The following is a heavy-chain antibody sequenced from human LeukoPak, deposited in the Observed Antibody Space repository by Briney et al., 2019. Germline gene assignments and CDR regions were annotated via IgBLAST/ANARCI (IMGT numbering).Heavy chain of an antibody. CDR1: GYTFTGYY. D-gene: IGHD5-18*01. CDR2: INPNSGGT. V-gene: IGHV1-2*02. CDR3: ARSRGERGYSYGVDS. J-gene: IGHJ5*01. Sequence: PAASVKVSCKASGYTFTGYYMQWVRQAHGQGHEWMGWINPNSGGTNYAQKFQGRVTMTRDTSISTAYMELSRLRSDDTAVYYCARSRGERGYSYGVDSWGQGTLVTVSS.